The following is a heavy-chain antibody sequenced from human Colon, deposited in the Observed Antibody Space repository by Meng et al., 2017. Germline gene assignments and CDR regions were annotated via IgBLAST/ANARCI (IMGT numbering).Heavy chain of an antibody. Sequence: GESLKISCEVSGFLIRGYEMDWVRQAPGKGLEWVSYISSSAGTMYYADSVKGRFTISRDDDKNSVYLQMNSLGGEDTAVYFCVRGARYGPPNHRPFPSWGQGTLVNVSS. V-gene: IGHV3-48*03. CDR3: VRGARYGPPNHRPFPS. CDR2: ISSSAGTM. J-gene: IGHJ5*02. CDR1: GFLIRGYE. D-gene: IGHD5-18*01.